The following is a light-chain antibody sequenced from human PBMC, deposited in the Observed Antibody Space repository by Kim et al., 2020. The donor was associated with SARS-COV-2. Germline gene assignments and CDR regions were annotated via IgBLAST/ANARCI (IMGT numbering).Light chain of an antibody. CDR2: WAS. J-gene: IGKJ2*01. CDR1: QSVLYSSINKNY. Sequence: DIVMTQSPDSLAVSLGERATINCKSSQSVLYSSINKNYLAWYQHKPGQPPKLLIHWASTRESGVPDRFSGSGSGTDFTLTISSLQAEDVAVYYCQQYYSTPYTFGQGTKLEI. CDR3: QQYYSTPYT. V-gene: IGKV4-1*01.